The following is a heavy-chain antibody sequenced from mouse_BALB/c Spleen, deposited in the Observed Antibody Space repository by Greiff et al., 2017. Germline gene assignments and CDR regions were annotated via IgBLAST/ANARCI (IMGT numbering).Heavy chain of an antibody. V-gene: IGHV14-4*02. Sequence: VQLQQSGAELVKPGASVKLSCTASGFNIKDTYMHWVKQRPEQGLEWIGWIDPENGDTEYAPKFQGKATMTADTSSNTAYLQLSSLTSEDSAVYYCARSGGYYTWFAYWGQGTLVTVSA. CDR2: IDPENGDT. J-gene: IGHJ3*01. CDR3: ARSGGYYTWFAY. D-gene: IGHD2-3*01. CDR1: GFNIKDTY.